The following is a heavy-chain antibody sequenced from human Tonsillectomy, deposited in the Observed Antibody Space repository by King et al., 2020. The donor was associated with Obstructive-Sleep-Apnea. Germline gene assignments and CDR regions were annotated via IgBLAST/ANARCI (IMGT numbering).Heavy chain of an antibody. Sequence: VQLVESGGGLVQPGRSLRRSCTASGFTFGDYAMSGLRQAPGKGVEGGGLIRSKAYGGATEYAASVKGRFTIARDDYKSSAYLQMKSLKTEDTAVYYCTRGEGYSGYDYPYWGQGTLVTVSS. CDR1: GFTFGDYA. V-gene: IGHV3-49*03. D-gene: IGHD5-12*01. CDR3: TRGEGYSGYDYPY. J-gene: IGHJ4*02. CDR2: IRSKAYGGAT.